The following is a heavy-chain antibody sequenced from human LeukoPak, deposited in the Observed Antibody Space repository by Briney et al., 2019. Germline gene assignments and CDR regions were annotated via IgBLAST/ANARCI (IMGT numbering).Heavy chain of an antibody. D-gene: IGHD3-9*01. CDR3: ARDSYYDILTGYYRGEYYYGMDV. CDR2: IYSGGST. J-gene: IGHJ6*02. Sequence: GGSLRLSCAASGFTVSSNYMSWVRQAPGKGLEWVSVIYSGGSTYYADSVKGRFTISRDNSKNTLYLQMNSLSAEDTAVYYCARDSYYDILTGYYRGEYYYGMDVWGQGTTVTVSS. V-gene: IGHV3-53*01. CDR1: GFTVSSNY.